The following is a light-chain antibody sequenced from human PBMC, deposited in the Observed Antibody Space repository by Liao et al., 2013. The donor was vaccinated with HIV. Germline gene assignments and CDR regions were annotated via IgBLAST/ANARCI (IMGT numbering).Light chain of an antibody. Sequence: YELTQPPSVSVSPGQTAIVTCSGEKLGDKYTCWYQQKPGQSPALVIYQDTKRPSGIPERFSGSNSGNTATLTISGTQAMDEADYYCQAWDSSTVVFGGGTKLTVL. CDR2: QDT. J-gene: IGLJ2*01. V-gene: IGLV3-1*01. CDR3: QAWDSSTVV. CDR1: KLGDKY.